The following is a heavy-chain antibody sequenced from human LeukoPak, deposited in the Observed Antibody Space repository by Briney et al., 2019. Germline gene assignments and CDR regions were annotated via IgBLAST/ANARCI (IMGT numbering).Heavy chain of an antibody. J-gene: IGHJ4*02. CDR3: ARVPPSGVVIGDYYFDY. D-gene: IGHD3-3*01. CDR2: IIPIFGTA. CDR1: GGTFSSYA. Sequence: SVKVSCKASGGTFSSYAISWVRQAPGQGLEWMGGIIPIFGTANYAQKFQGRVTITADESTSTAYMELSSLRSEDTAVYYCARVPPSGVVIGDYYFDYWGQGTLVTVSS. V-gene: IGHV1-69*13.